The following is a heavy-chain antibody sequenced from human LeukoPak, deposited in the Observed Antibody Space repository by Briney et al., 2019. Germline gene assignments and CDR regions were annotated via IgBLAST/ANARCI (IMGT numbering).Heavy chain of an antibody. V-gene: IGHV4-38-2*02. CDR2: INHSGIT. CDR3: ASGSYYSDDLDY. J-gene: IGHJ4*02. CDR1: GYSISSGYY. D-gene: IGHD1-26*01. Sequence: SETLSLTCTVSGYSISSGYYWGWIRQPPGKGLEWIGSINHSGITYYNPPLKSRVTISVDTSKNHFSLKLSSVTAADTAVYYCASGSYYSDDLDYWGQGTLVTVSS.